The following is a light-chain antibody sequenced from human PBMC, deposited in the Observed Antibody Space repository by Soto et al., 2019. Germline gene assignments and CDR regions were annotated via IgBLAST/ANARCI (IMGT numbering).Light chain of an antibody. CDR1: TTNVGGYNY. CDR3: SSYAGNNIHYV. Sequence: SVLTVPPSSSGSAGHSVNISSTGTTTNVGGYNYVSWYQQHPGKAPKLMIYEVSKRPSGVPDRFSGSKSGNTASLTVSVLQAEDEADYYCSSYAGNNIHYVFGTGTKVTVL. V-gene: IGLV2-8*01. CDR2: EVS. J-gene: IGLJ1*01.